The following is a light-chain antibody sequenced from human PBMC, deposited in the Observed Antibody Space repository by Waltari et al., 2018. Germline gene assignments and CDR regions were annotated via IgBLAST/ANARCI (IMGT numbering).Light chain of an antibody. CDR1: QSVSSN. CDR2: GAS. J-gene: IGKJ3*01. CDR3: HQYNNWPPIT. Sequence: EIVMTQSPATLSVSPGERATLSCRASQSVSSNLAWYQKKPGQAPRLLIYGASTRATGIPARFSGSWSGTEFTLTISSLQSEDFAVYYCHQYNNWPPITFGPGTKVDIK. V-gene: IGKV3-15*01.